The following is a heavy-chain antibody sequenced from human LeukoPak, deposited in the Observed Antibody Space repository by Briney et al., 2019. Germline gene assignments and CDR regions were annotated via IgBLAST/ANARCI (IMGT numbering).Heavy chain of an antibody. CDR1: GGSISSSSYY. J-gene: IGHJ4*02. V-gene: IGHV4-39*01. D-gene: IGHD5-18*01. CDR3: ARHTLGYSYGRYFDY. CDR2: IYYSRST. Sequence: SSETLSLTCTVSGGSISSSSYYWGWLRQPPGKGLEWIVSIYYSRSTYYNPALKSRVTISVDTSKNQFSLKLSSVTDADTAVYYCARHTLGYSYGRYFDYWGQGTLVTVSS.